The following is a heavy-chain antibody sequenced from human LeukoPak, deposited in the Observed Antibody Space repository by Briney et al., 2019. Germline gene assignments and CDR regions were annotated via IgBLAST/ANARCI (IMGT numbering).Heavy chain of an antibody. CDR1: GFSFSSHA. J-gene: IGHJ4*02. CDR2: ISYDGTNK. V-gene: IGHV3-30*18. CDR3: AKDHLTYGDYLRLHY. D-gene: IGHD4-17*01. Sequence: GGSLRLSCAASGFSFSSHAMLWVRQAPGKGLEWVAVISYDGTNKNYADSVKGRFTISRDNSKNTLYLQMNSLSAEDPAVYYCAKDHLTYGDYLRLHYWGQGTLVTVSS.